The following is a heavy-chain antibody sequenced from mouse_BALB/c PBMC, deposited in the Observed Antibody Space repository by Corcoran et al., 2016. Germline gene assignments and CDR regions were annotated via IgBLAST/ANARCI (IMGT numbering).Heavy chain of an antibody. CDR1: GFNIKDTY. Sequence: EVQLQQSGAELVKPGASVKLSCTASGFNIKDTYMHWVKQRPEQSLEWIGRIDPANGNTKYDPKFQGKATITADTASNTAYLQLSSLPAEDTAVYYCARGDWDYWGQGTSVTVSS. V-gene: IGHV14-3*02. CDR3: ARGDWDY. J-gene: IGHJ4*01. CDR2: IDPANGNT. D-gene: IGHD3-3*01.